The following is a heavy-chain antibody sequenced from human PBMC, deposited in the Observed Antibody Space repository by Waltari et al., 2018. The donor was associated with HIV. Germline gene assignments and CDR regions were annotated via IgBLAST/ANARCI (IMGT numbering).Heavy chain of an antibody. Sequence: QVQLQESGPGLVKPSETLSLTCTVSGYSITISYYWGFIRQPPGKGLEWIASIYHSGSTYYNPSLKSRVTISVDTSNNQFSLKVSSVTAADTAVYYCAKVDRGDYYFDCWGQGTLVTVSS. D-gene: IGHD3-10*01. V-gene: IGHV4-38-2*02. CDR2: IYHSGST. CDR1: GYSITISYY. CDR3: AKVDRGDYYFDC. J-gene: IGHJ4*02.